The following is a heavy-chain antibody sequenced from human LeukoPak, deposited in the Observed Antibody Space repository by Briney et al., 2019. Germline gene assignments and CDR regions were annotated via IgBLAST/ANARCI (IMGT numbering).Heavy chain of an antibody. CDR2: IIPIFGTA. Sequence: GASVKVSCKASGYTFTSYDISWVRQAPGQGLEWMGGIIPIFGTANYAQKFQGRVTITADESTSTAYMELSSLRSEDTAVYYCARDPNSSSSYFDYWGQGTLVTVSS. V-gene: IGHV1-69*13. D-gene: IGHD6-6*01. J-gene: IGHJ4*02. CDR3: ARDPNSSSSYFDY. CDR1: GYTFTSYD.